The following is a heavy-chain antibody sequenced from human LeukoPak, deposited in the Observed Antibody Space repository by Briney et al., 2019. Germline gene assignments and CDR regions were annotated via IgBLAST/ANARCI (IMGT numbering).Heavy chain of an antibody. V-gene: IGHV1-2*02. CDR3: ARMGVRVGYNWFDP. D-gene: IGHD1-26*01. Sequence: ASVKVSCVASGYTFTGSYMHWVRQAPGQGLEWMAYINPNRGSTYYTQTFQGRVTMTRDTSISTPYMEMRRLRSDATAVDYCARMGVRVGYNWFDPWGQGGLVTVSS. CDR1: GYTFTGSY. J-gene: IGHJ5*02. CDR2: INPNRGST.